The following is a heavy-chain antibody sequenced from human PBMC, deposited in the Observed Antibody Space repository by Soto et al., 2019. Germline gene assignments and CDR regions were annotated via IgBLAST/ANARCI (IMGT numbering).Heavy chain of an antibody. CDR1: GYILSDYV. D-gene: IGHD6-13*01. CDR3: ARDSALLPGTYFDY. V-gene: IGHV1-3*01. J-gene: IGHJ4*02. Sequence: QVQLVQSGAEMKQPGASVKLSCKTSGYILSDYVIHWVRQAPGQRPEWMGYIYGDNTYTKYSVKFQGRVTITSDTSATTGYLELGSLTSEDTAVYYCARDSALLPGTYFDYLGLATLVTVFS. CDR2: IYGDNTYT.